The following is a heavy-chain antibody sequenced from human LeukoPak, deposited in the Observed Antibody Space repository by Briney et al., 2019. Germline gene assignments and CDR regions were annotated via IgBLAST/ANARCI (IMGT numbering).Heavy chain of an antibody. CDR3: ASRGVVVVAADNWFDP. J-gene: IGHJ5*02. V-gene: IGHV4-4*02. CDR1: GGSISSSNW. Sequence: EASETLSLTCAVSGGSISSSNWWSWVRQPPGKGLGGIGETYIGGGTNYNPALKSRVTISVDKSKNQFSLKLSSVTAADTAVYYCASRGVVVVAADNWFDPWGQGTLVTVSS. D-gene: IGHD2-15*01. CDR2: TYIGGGT.